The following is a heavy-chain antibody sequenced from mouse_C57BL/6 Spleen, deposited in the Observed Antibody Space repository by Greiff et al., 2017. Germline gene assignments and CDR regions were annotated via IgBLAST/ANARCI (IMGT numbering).Heavy chain of an antibody. Sequence: VQLQQSGAELARPGASVKMSCKASGYTFTSYTMHWVKQRPGQGLEWIGYINPSSGYTKYNQKFKDKATLTADKSSSTAYMQLSSLTSEDSAVXYCARSGGGYYGFYAMDYWGQGTSVTVSS. CDR3: ARSGGGYYGFYAMDY. CDR2: INPSSGYT. J-gene: IGHJ4*01. CDR1: GYTFTSYT. V-gene: IGHV1-4*01. D-gene: IGHD1-2*01.